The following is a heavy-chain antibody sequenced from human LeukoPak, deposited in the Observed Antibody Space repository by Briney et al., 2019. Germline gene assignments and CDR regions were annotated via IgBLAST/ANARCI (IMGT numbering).Heavy chain of an antibody. D-gene: IGHD2/OR15-2a*01. CDR2: INPNSGGT. Sequence: ASVKVSFKASGYTFTDYYMHWVRQAPGQGLEWMGWINPNSGGTNYAQSFQGRVTMTRDTSTSKVYMELSRLRSDDTAMYYCARDPDVTVLELTPWGQGTLVTVSS. J-gene: IGHJ5*02. V-gene: IGHV1-2*02. CDR3: ARDPDVTVLELTP. CDR1: GYTFTDYY.